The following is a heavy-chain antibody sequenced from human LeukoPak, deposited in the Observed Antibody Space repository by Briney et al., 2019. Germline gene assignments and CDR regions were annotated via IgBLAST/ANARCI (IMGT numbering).Heavy chain of an antibody. CDR2: IYYSGST. Sequence: PSETLSLTCTVSGGSISSNYWSWIRQPPGKGLEWIGYIYYSGSTNYNPSLKSRATISVDTSKNQFSLKLSSVTAADTAVYYCARDISGYDPFDYWSQGILVTVSS. V-gene: IGHV4-59*01. D-gene: IGHD5-12*01. CDR3: ARDISGYDPFDY. CDR1: GGSISSNY. J-gene: IGHJ4*02.